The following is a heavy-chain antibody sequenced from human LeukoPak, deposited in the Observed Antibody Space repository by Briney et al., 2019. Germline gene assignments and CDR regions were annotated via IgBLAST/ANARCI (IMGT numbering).Heavy chain of an antibody. V-gene: IGHV4-39*01. Sequence: PSETLSLTCTVSGGSISSSSYYWGWIRQPPGKGLEWIESIYYSGSTYYNPSLKSRVTISVDTSKNQFSLKLSSVTAADTVVYYCARKGRGYDFWSGLFDPWGQGTLVTVSS. D-gene: IGHD3-3*01. CDR1: GGSISSSSYY. CDR3: ARKGRGYDFWSGLFDP. CDR2: IYYSGST. J-gene: IGHJ5*02.